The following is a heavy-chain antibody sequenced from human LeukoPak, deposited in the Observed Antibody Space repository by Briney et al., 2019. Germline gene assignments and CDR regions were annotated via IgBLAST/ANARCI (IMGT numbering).Heavy chain of an antibody. D-gene: IGHD6-19*01. CDR2: IWHDASHT. J-gene: IGHJ6*02. V-gene: IGHV3-33*01. Sequence: GRSLRLSCAASGFSFSTYAMHWVRQAPGKGLEWVALIWHDASHTFYTDSVKGRFTISRDNSKNTLYLQMNSLRAEDTAVYYCARDPEAVAGTRGAYYYYGMDVWGQGTTVTVSS. CDR1: GFSFSTYA. CDR3: ARDPEAVAGTRGAYYYYGMDV.